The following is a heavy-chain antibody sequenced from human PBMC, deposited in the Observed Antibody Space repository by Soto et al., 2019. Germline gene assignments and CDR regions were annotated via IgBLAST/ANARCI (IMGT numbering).Heavy chain of an antibody. CDR3: ARVRGNQLLGWFDH. CDR2: IYFSGSA. D-gene: IGHD2-2*01. Sequence: SDTLSLTFTVSGGSITNYYWSWIRQPPGKGLEWIRYIYFSGSANYNPSLKSRVTISVDTSKNQFSLKLSSVTAADTAVYYCARVRGNQLLGWFDHWGQGTLVTVS. V-gene: IGHV4-59*08. CDR1: GGSITNYY. J-gene: IGHJ5*02.